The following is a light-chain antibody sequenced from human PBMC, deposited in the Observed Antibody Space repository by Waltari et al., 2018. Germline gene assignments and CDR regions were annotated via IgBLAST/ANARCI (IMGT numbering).Light chain of an antibody. CDR2: DIN. CDR3: SSHSRTITLI. J-gene: IGLJ2*01. V-gene: IGLV2-14*03. Sequence: QYALTQPASVSGSLGQSNTISSSGTSRDIGGYSYVSWYRQTPGKIPTPLIYDINKRPSEVSDRFSGSRSGNTATLTISGLQAEDEAHYFCSSHSRTITLIFGGGTKLTVL. CDR1: SRDIGGYSY.